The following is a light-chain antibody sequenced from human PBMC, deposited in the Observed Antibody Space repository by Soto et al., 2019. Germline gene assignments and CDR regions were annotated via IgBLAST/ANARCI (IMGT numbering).Light chain of an antibody. Sequence: EIGLTQSPGTLSLSPGERATLSCRASQTVSSNSLAWYQQKPGQAPRLLIYAASGSATGIPDRVSGSGSGKDFTITSSRLEPEDFAVYYCQQYGSSPLPFGGGTKVESK. CDR3: QQYGSSPLP. V-gene: IGKV3-20*01. CDR2: AAS. CDR1: QTVSSNS. J-gene: IGKJ4*01.